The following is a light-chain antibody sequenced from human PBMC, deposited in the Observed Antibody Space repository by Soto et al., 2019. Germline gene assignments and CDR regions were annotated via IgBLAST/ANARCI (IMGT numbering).Light chain of an antibody. V-gene: IGLV2-23*02. Sequence: QSALTQPASVSGSPGQSITIACTGTSSDVGSHNLVSWYQQHPGKAPKLMIYEVSKRPSGVSNRFSGSKSGNTASLTISGLQAEDEADYYCCSYAGYSTPYVFGTGTKVTVL. CDR2: EVS. CDR1: SSDVGSHNL. CDR3: CSYAGYSTPYV. J-gene: IGLJ1*01.